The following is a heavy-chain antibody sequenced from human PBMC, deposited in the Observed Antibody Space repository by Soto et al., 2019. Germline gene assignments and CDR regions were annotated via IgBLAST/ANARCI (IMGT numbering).Heavy chain of an antibody. CDR1: WDSVSSNSAA. CDR3: ARDRITGTTGSCWFDP. CDR2: TYYRSKWYN. Sequence: SQTLSLPCAISWDSVSSNSAAWNWIRQFTSRGLEWLGRTYYRSKWYNDYAVSVKSRITINPDTSKNQFSLQLNSVTPEDTAVYYCARDRITGTTGSCWFDPWGQGTLVTVSS. D-gene: IGHD1-20*01. J-gene: IGHJ5*02. V-gene: IGHV6-1*01.